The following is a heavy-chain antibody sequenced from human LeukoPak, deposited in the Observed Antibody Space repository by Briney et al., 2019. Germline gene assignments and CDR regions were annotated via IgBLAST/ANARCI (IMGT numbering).Heavy chain of an antibody. V-gene: IGHV4-59*12. CDR3: ARDQDDSSGYLPDY. D-gene: IGHD3-22*01. Sequence: SETLSLTCTVSGGSISSYYWSWIRQPPGKGLEWIGYIYYSGSTNYNPSLKSRVTISVDTSKNQFSLKLSSVTAADTAVYYCARDQDDSSGYLPDYWGQGTLVTVSS. CDR1: GGSISSYY. J-gene: IGHJ4*02. CDR2: IYYSGST.